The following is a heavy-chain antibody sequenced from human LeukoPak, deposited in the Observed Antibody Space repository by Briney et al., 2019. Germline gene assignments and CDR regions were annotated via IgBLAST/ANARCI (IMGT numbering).Heavy chain of an antibody. CDR1: GFTFSSYW. J-gene: IGHJ3*02. V-gene: IGHV3-7*03. Sequence: PGGSLRLSCAASGFTFSSYWMNWARQAPGKGLEWVASINHNGNVNYYVDSVKGRFTISRDNAKNSLYLQMSNLRAEDTAVYYCARSDYSGSGTYTEFDAFDIWGQGPMVTVSS. CDR3: ARSDYSGSGTYTEFDAFDI. D-gene: IGHD3-10*01. CDR2: INHNGNVN.